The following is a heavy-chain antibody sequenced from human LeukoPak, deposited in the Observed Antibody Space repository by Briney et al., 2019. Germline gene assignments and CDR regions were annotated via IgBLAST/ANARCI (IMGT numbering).Heavy chain of an antibody. CDR3: ARDYYDSSGYYRY. CDR1: GFTFSSYW. Sequence: GGSLRLSCAASGFTFSSYWMNWVRQAPGKGLEWVANINQDGSEKYYVDSVRGRFTISRDNAKNSPYLQMNSLRAEDTAVYYCARDYYDSSGYYRYWGQGTLLTVSS. D-gene: IGHD3-22*01. CDR2: INQDGSEK. J-gene: IGHJ4*02. V-gene: IGHV3-7*03.